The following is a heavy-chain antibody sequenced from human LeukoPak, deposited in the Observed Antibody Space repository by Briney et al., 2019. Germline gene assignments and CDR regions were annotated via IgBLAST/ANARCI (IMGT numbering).Heavy chain of an antibody. CDR2: MNPNSGNT. CDR3: ARVAGTTLRSDFDY. Sequence: ASVKVSCKASGYTFTSYDINWVRQATGQGLEWMGWMNPNSGNTGYAQKFQGRVTITRNTSISTAYMELSSLRSEDTAVYYCARVAGTTLRSDFDYWGQGTLVTVSS. CDR1: GYTFTSYD. J-gene: IGHJ4*02. V-gene: IGHV1-8*03. D-gene: IGHD1-1*01.